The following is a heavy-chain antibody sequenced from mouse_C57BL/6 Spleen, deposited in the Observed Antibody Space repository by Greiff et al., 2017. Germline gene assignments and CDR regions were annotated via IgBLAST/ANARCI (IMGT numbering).Heavy chain of an antibody. Sequence: VQLQQSGPELVKPGASVKISCKASGYAFSSSWMNWVKQRPGKGLEWIGRIYPGDGDTNYNGKFKGKATLTADKSSSTAYMQLSSLTSEDSAVYFCARSRDYYGNLGAMDYWGQGTSVTVSS. CDR3: ARSRDYYGNLGAMDY. CDR2: IYPGDGDT. V-gene: IGHV1-82*01. CDR1: GYAFSSSW. J-gene: IGHJ4*01. D-gene: IGHD2-1*01.